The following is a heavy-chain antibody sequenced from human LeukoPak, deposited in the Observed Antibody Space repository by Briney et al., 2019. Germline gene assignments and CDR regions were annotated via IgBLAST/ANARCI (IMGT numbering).Heavy chain of an antibody. CDR3: ARKGYVWGSYRPDDALDI. CDR1: GYTFIRYG. CDR2: ISAHNGNT. J-gene: IGHJ3*02. D-gene: IGHD3-16*02. V-gene: IGHV1-18*01. Sequence: GASVKVSCKASGYTFIRYGISWVRQAPGQGLEWMGWISAHNGNTNYAQKLQGRVTMTTDTSTSTAYMELRSLRSDDTAIYYCARKGYVWGSYRPDDALDIWGQGTMVTVSS.